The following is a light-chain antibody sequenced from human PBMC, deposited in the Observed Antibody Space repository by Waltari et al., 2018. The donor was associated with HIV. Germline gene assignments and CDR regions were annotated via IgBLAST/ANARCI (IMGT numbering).Light chain of an antibody. J-gene: IGLJ3*02. CDR2: EVS. CDR1: SHDIGYYNY. V-gene: IGLV2-14*01. CDR3: SSVANSVTLSVL. Sequence: QFALTHPASVSGSPGQSITIACSGTSHDIGYYNYVSWYQQHPGKAPKLMVYEVSNRPSGISNRFSGSKSGNTASLTISALQAEDEADYFCSSVANSVTLSVLFGGGTKLTVL.